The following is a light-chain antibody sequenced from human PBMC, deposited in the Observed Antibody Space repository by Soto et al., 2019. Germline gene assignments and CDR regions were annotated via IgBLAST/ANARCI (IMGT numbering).Light chain of an antibody. CDR1: QSIGTS. CDR3: QQSYSTLYT. J-gene: IGKJ2*01. V-gene: IGKV1-39*01. Sequence: DIQMTQSPSSLSASIGDRVTITCRASQSIGTSLSWHQQKSGRAPKLLIHAASTLQSGVPSRFSGSGSGTDFTLTISSLQPEDVAVYYCQQSYSTLYTFGQGANLEI. CDR2: AAS.